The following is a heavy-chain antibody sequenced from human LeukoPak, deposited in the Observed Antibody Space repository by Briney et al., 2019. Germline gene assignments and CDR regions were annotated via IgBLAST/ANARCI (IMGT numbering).Heavy chain of an antibody. D-gene: IGHD1-1*01. CDR2: IRSKAYGGTP. Sequence: GGSLRLSCAASGFTFSSYGMNWVRQAPGKGLEWVGFIRSKAYGGTPDYAASIQGRFTISRDDSKNIAYLQMSSLKTEDTAIYYCTTYGTWIDYWGQGTLVTVSS. CDR3: TTYGTWIDY. J-gene: IGHJ4*02. CDR1: GFTFSSYG. V-gene: IGHV3-49*04.